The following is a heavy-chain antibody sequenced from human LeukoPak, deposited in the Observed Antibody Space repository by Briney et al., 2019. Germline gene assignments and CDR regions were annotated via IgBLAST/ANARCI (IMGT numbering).Heavy chain of an antibody. D-gene: IGHD4-17*01. CDR3: ARPYGDYSFDY. CDR1: GYTFTSYG. V-gene: IGHV1-18*01. CDR2: ISAYNGNT. Sequence: ASVKVSCKASGYTFTSYGISWVRPAPRQRVEWMGWISAYNGNTNYAQKLQGRVTMTTDTSTSTAYMELRSLRSDDTAVYYCARPYGDYSFDYWGQGTLVTVSP. J-gene: IGHJ4*02.